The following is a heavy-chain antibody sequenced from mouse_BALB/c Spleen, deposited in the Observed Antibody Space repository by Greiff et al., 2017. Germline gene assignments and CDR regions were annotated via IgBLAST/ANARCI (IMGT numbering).Heavy chain of an antibody. CDR2: IDPENGNT. CDR3: ARSYGNYRGDY. J-gene: IGHJ4*01. Sequence: VHVKQSGAELVRPGALVKLSCKASGFNIKDYYMHWVKQRPEQGLEWIGWIDPENGNTIYDPKFQGKASITADTSSNTAYLQLSSLTSEDTAVYYCARSYGNYRGDYWGQGTSVTVSS. D-gene: IGHD2-1*01. V-gene: IGHV14-1*02. CDR1: GFNIKDYY.